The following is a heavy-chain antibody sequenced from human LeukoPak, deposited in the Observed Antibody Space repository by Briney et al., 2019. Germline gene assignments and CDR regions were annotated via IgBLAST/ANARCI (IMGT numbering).Heavy chain of an antibody. CDR3: ARDRQLDPTEDALDI. J-gene: IGHJ3*02. D-gene: IGHD1-1*01. CDR1: GGTFSSYA. CDR2: IIPIFGTA. V-gene: IGHV1-69*01. Sequence: SVKVSCKASGGTFSSYAISWVRQAPGQGLEWMGGIIPIFGTANYAQKFQGRVTITADESTSTAYMELSSLRSEDTAVYYCARDRQLDPTEDALDIWGQGTMVTVSP.